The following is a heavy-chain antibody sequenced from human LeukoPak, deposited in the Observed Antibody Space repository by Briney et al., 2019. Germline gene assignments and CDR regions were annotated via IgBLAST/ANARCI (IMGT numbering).Heavy chain of an antibody. D-gene: IGHD4-17*01. V-gene: IGHV3-11*01. CDR1: GFTFSDYY. J-gene: IGHJ4*02. Sequence: PGGSLRLSCAASGFTFSDYYMTWIRQAPGKGLEWISYIISTGSTKYYADSVKGRFTISRDNAKDSLYLQMNSLRVEDTAVYYCARGGKTTVTYWGQGTLVTVS. CDR2: IISTGSTK. CDR3: ARGGKTTVTY.